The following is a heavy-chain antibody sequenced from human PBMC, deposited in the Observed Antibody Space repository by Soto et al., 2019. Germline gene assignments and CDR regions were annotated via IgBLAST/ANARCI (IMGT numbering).Heavy chain of an antibody. CDR1: GYSFTSYW. CDR2: IDPSDSYT. J-gene: IGHJ6*02. CDR3: ASSPRGYCSSTSCRELGNYYGMDV. Sequence: PGESLKISCKGSGYSFTSYWISWVRQMPGKGLEWMGRIDPSDSYTNYSPSFQGHVTISADKSISTAYLQWSSLKASDTAMYYCASSPRGYCSSTSCRELGNYYGMDVXGQGTTVTVSS. D-gene: IGHD2-2*01. V-gene: IGHV5-10-1*01.